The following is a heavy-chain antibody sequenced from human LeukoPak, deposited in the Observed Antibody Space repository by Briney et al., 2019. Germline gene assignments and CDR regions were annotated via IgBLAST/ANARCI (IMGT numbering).Heavy chain of an antibody. D-gene: IGHD3-22*01. CDR3: ARMANNYYASSGYYPPDY. V-gene: IGHV2-70*11. CDR1: GFSLSTSGMC. Sequence: SGPALVKPTQTLTLTCTFSGFSLSTSGMCVSWIRQPPGKALEWLARIDWDDDKYYSTSLKTRLTISKDTSKNQVVLTMTNMDPADTATYYCARMANNYYASSGYYPPDYWGQGTLVTVSS. J-gene: IGHJ4*02. CDR2: IDWDDDK.